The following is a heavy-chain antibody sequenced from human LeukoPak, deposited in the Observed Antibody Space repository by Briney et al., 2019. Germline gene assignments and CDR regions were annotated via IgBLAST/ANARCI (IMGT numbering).Heavy chain of an antibody. Sequence: GGSLRLSCGASGFIFRNAWMTWVCQAPGKGLEWVGRLKSNPDGGTADYAAPVKGRFTISRDDSRNTLYLQMNSLKVEDTAVYYCTTLAYDVHYWGQGTLVTVSS. CDR1: GFIFRNAW. CDR2: LKSNPDGGTA. D-gene: IGHD3-3*01. J-gene: IGHJ4*02. CDR3: TTLAYDVHY. V-gene: IGHV3-15*01.